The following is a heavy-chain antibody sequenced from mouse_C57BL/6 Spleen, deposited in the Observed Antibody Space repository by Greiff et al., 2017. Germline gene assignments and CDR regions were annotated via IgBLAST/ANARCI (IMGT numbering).Heavy chain of an antibody. Sequence: VQLQQSGPELVKPGASVKIPCKASGYTFTDYNMAWVQQSHGKSLEWIGDINPNNGGTIYNQKLKGKATLTVDKSSSKAYMELRILTSEDTAVYYCARSRSYYYGSRGYAMDYWGQGTSVTVSS. J-gene: IGHJ4*01. D-gene: IGHD1-1*01. CDR1: GYTFTDYN. V-gene: IGHV1-18*01. CDR2: INPNNGGT. CDR3: ARSRSYYYGSRGYAMDY.